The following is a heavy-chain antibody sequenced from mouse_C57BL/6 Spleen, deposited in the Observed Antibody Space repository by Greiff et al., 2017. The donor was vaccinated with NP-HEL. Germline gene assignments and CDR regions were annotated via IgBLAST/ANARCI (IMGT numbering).Heavy chain of an antibody. CDR1: GYTFTSYW. V-gene: IGHV1-69*01. Sequence: QVQLQQPGAELVMPGASVKLSCKASGYTFTSYWMHWVKQRPGQGLEWIGEIDPSDSYTNYNQKFKGKSTLTVDKSSSTAYMQLSSLTSEDSAVYYCARADSNYAGSWFAYWGQGTLVTVSA. CDR3: ARADSNYAGSWFAY. CDR2: IDPSDSYT. D-gene: IGHD2-5*01. J-gene: IGHJ3*01.